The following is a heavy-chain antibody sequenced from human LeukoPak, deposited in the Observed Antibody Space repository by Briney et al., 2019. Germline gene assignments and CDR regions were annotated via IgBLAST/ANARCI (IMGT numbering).Heavy chain of an antibody. V-gene: IGHV3-48*02. CDR1: GFTFSSYT. D-gene: IGHD3-22*01. CDR2: ISSSSSII. Sequence: QPGGSLSLPCAASGFTFSSYTMNWVRQAPGKGLEWVSYISSSSSIIYYADSVKGRFTISRDNAKNSLYLQMNSLRDEDTAVYYCARDGDSSGYDAVFDIWGEGTMVTVSS. CDR3: ARDGDSSGYDAVFDI. J-gene: IGHJ3*02.